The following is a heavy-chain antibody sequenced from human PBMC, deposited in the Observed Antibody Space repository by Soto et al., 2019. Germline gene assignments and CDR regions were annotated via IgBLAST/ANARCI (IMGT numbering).Heavy chain of an antibody. CDR1: GGSFSDYY. CDR3: ARGGAGVTENWFDP. V-gene: IGHV4-34*01. D-gene: IGHD3-10*01. J-gene: IGHJ5*02. Sequence: SETLSLTCAVYGGSFSDYYWSWIRQPPGKGLEWIGEINHSGSINYNPSLKSRITISVDMSKNQFSLKLSSVTAADTAVYYCARGGAGVTENWFDPWGQGTLVTVSS. CDR2: INHSGSI.